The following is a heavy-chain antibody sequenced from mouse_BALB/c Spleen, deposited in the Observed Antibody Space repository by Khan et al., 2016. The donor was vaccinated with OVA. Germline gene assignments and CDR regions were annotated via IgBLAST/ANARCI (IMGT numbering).Heavy chain of an antibody. CDR1: GYTFTNYW. V-gene: IGHV1-7*01. CDR2: INPSTGYT. Sequence: QVQLQQSGPELAKPGASVKMSCKASGYTFTNYWILWVKQRPGQGLEWIGYINPSTGYTEYNQNFKDKATLTVDKSSSTAYMQLTSLTSEDSAGYYSEKRGIRWDFDYWGQGTTLTVSS. D-gene: IGHD1-1*01. J-gene: IGHJ2*01. CDR3: EKRGIRWDFDY.